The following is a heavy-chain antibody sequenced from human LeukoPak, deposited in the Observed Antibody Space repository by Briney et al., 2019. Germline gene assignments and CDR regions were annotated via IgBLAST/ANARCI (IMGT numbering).Heavy chain of an antibody. V-gene: IGHV3-23*01. Sequence: GGSLRLSCEGSGFIFSSYAMTWVRQAPGKGLQWVSSISGSGESTYYADSMKGRFTISRDNSKNTLSLQMNSLRAEDTAVYFCAKGWEFRVVIPAAVSWGQGILVTVSS. CDR1: GFIFSSYA. D-gene: IGHD3-3*01. J-gene: IGHJ5*02. CDR3: AKGWEFRVVIPAAVS. CDR2: ISGSGEST.